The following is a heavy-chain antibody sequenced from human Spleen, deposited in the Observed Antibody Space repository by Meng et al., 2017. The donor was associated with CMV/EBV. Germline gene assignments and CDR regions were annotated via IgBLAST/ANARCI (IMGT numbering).Heavy chain of an antibody. Sequence: GESLKISCAASGFIVSSNYMSWVRQAPGKGLEWVANINQDGSEKYYVDSVKGRFSISRDNAKNSLYLQMNGLRAEDTAVYYCVLEPDYWGQGTLVTVSS. J-gene: IGHJ4*02. CDR2: INQDGSEK. D-gene: IGHD1-1*01. CDR1: GFIVSSNY. V-gene: IGHV3-7*01. CDR3: VLEPDY.